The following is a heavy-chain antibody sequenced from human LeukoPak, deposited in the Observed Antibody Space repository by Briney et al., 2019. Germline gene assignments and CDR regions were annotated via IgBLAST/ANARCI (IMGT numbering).Heavy chain of an antibody. V-gene: IGHV3-7*01. D-gene: IGHD3-10*01. CDR2: IKQDGSEK. CDR3: ARDHGSVRGVIITFPYYFDY. CDR1: GFTFSSYW. J-gene: IGHJ4*02. Sequence: PGGSLRLSCAASGFTFSSYWMSWVRQAPGKGLEWVANIKQDGSEKYYVDSVKGRFTISRDNAKNSLYLQMSSLRAEDTAVYYCARDHGSVRGVIITFPYYFDYWGQGTLVTVSS.